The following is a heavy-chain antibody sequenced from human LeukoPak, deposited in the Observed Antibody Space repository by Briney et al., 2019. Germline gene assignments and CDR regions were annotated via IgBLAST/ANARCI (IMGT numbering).Heavy chain of an antibody. V-gene: IGHV3-48*03. CDR1: GFTFSSYE. J-gene: IGHJ4*02. CDR3: ARDGSGYSRDY. D-gene: IGHD3-22*01. Sequence: GGSLRLSCAASGFTFSSYEMNWVRQAPGKGLEWVSYISSSGTTIYYTDSVKGRFTISRDNAKNSLYLQMNSLRAEDTAVYYCARDGSGYSRDYWGQGTLVTVSS. CDR2: ISSSGTTI.